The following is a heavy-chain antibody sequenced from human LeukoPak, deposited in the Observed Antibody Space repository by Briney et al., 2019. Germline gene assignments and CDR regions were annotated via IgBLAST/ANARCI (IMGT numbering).Heavy chain of an antibody. J-gene: IGHJ4*02. CDR3: AREPIVGTTSLYYFDY. V-gene: IGHV4-59*08. CDR1: GDSISNYY. D-gene: IGHD1-26*01. Sequence: SETLSLTCTVSGDSISNYYWSWIRQPPGKGLEWIGYIYYSGSTNYNPSLRSRVTISVDTSKNQFSLRLNSVTAADTAVYYCAREPIVGTTSLYYFDYWGQGTLVTVSS. CDR2: IYYSGST.